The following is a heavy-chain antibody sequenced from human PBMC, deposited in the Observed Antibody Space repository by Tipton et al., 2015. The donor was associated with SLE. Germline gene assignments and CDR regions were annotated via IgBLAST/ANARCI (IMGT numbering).Heavy chain of an antibody. CDR1: GYSISSGYY. D-gene: IGHD2-15*01. J-gene: IGHJ3*02. V-gene: IGHV4-38-2*02. CDR2: IYYSGST. CDR3: GRYCSGGSCRGAFDI. Sequence: TLSLTCTVSGYSISSGYYWGWIRQPPGKGLEWIGYIYYSGSTNYNPSLKSRVTISVDTSKNQFSLKLSSVTAADTAVYYCGRYCSGGSCRGAFDIWGQGTMVTVSS.